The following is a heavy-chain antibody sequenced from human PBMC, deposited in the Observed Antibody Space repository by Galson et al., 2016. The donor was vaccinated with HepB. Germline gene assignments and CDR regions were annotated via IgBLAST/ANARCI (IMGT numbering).Heavy chain of an antibody. D-gene: IGHD6-19*01. CDR1: GDTLTSFG. Sequence: SCKASGDTLTSFGISWVRQAPGQGLEWMGGIIPVFGKATYAQRFQGRVKMTAEESTNTVYMELSRLRSDDTAVYYCARDLSSRFDPWGQGTLVTVSS. J-gene: IGHJ5*02. V-gene: IGHV1-69*01. CDR2: IIPVFGKA. CDR3: ARDLSSRFDP.